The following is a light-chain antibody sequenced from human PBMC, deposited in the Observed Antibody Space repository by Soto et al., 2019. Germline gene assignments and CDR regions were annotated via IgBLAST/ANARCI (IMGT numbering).Light chain of an antibody. J-gene: IGLJ1*01. CDR1: SSDVGAYNY. CDR3: NSFTTSDTYV. CDR2: DVS. V-gene: IGLV2-14*01. Sequence: QPVLTQPASVTDSTAQSIAFSCTVTSSDVGAYNYVSWYLQYPGKAPKLVIFDVSFRPSGVSNRFSGSKSGNTASLTISGLQAEDEADYYCNSFTTSDTYVFGTGTKVTVL.